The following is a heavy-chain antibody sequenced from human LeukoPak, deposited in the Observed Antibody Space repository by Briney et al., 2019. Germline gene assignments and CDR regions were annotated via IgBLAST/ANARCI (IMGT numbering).Heavy chain of an antibody. CDR3: ARHRSGSFDS. CDR2: IYYTGST. CDR1: GGSVSSGDHY. Sequence: SETLSLTCSVSGGSVSSGDHYWTWIRQSPGKGLEWIGYIYYTGSTNYNPSLKSRVTISVDTSKNQLSLRLSSVTAADTAVYYCARHRSGSFDSWGQGTLVTVSS. J-gene: IGHJ4*02. D-gene: IGHD3-3*01. V-gene: IGHV4-61*08.